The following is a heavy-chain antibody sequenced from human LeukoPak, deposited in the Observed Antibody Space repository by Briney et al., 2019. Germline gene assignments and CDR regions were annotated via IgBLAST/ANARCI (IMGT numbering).Heavy chain of an antibody. CDR3: ARGWWTTDAYGYYYYGMDV. V-gene: IGHV4-59*01. CDR1: GGSICSYY. J-gene: IGHJ6*02. Sequence: PSQTLSLTCTVSGGSICSYYWSWIRQPPGKGLEWIGYIYYSGSTNYNPSLKSRVTISVDTSKNQFSLKLSSVTAADTAVYYCARGWWTTDAYGYYYYGMDVWGQGTTVTVSS. CDR2: IYYSGST. D-gene: IGHD3-10*01.